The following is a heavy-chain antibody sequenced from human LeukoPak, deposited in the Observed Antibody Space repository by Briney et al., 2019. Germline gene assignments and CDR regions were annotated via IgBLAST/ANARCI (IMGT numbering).Heavy chain of an antibody. V-gene: IGHV1-69*04. CDR1: GGTFSSYA. D-gene: IGHD2-2*01. CDR2: IIPILGIA. J-gene: IGHJ6*02. Sequence: RASVKVSCKASGGTFSSYAISWVRQAPGQGLEWMGRIIPILGIANYAQKFQGRVTITADKSTSTAYMELSSLRSEDTAVYYCARDGRSAAMDWYGMDVWGQGTTVTVSS. CDR3: ARDGRSAAMDWYGMDV.